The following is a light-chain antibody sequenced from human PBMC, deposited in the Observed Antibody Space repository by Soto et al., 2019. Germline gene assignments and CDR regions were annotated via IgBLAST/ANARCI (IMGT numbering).Light chain of an antibody. CDR2: EVS. J-gene: IGLJ2*01. Sequence: QSALTQPASVSGSPGQSITISCTGTSSDVGGYNYVSWYQQHPGKAPKLMIYEVSNRPSGVSNRFSGSKSGNTASLTISGLQVEDGAVYYCSSYTSSSTVVFGGGTKLTVL. CDR1: SSDVGGYNY. CDR3: SSYTSSSTVV. V-gene: IGLV2-14*01.